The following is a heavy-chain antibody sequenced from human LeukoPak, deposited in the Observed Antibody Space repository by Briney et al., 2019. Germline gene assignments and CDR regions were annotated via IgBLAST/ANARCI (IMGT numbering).Heavy chain of an antibody. CDR1: GYTFTGYY. J-gene: IGHJ4*02. V-gene: IGHV1-2*06. CDR3: ARGLTYCSSTSCYTSDY. Sequence: GASVKVSCKASGYTFTGYYMHWVRQAPGQGLEWMGRINPNSGGTNYAQKFQGRVTMTRNTSISTAYMELSSLRSEDTAVYYCARGLTYCSSTSCYTSDYWGQGTLVTVSS. CDR2: INPNSGGT. D-gene: IGHD2-2*02.